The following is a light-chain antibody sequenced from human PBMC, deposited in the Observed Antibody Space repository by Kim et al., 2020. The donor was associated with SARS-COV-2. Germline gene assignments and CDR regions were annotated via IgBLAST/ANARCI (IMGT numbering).Light chain of an antibody. CDR3: AAWDDTLSGSF. J-gene: IGLJ2*01. V-gene: IGLV1-47*01. CDR2: RNN. CDR1: DSNIGSQT. Sequence: QSVLTQSPSASGTPGQRVTISCSGSDSNIGSQTVYWYQQFPGTAPKLLIYRNNQRPSGVPDRFSGSKSGTSASLAITGLRSEDEADYYCAAWDDTLSGSFFGGGTQLTVL.